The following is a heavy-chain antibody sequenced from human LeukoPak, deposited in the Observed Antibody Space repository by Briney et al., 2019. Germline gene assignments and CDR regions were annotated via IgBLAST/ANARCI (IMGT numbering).Heavy chain of an antibody. CDR2: ISYDGSNK. Sequence: TGGSLRLSCAASGFTFSSYGMHWVRQAPGKGLEWVAVISYDGSNKYYADSVKGRFTISRDNSKNTLYLQMNSLRAEDTAVYYCAKDRGGIQLWGDVFDIWGQGTMVTVSS. CDR1: GFTFSSYG. J-gene: IGHJ3*02. CDR3: AKDRGGIQLWGDVFDI. V-gene: IGHV3-30*18. D-gene: IGHD5-18*01.